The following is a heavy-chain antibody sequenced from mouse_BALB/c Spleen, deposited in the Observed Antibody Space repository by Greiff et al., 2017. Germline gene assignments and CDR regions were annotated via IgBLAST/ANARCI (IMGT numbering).Heavy chain of an antibody. Sequence: EVMLVESGGGLVKPGGSLKLSCAASGFTFSDYYMYWVRQTPEKRLEWVATISDGGSYTYYPDSVKGRFTISRDNAKNNLYLQMSSLKSEDTAMYYCARDRGVVAYYAMDYWGQGTSVTVSS. V-gene: IGHV5-4*02. CDR1: GFTFSDYY. CDR3: ARDRGVVAYYAMDY. D-gene: IGHD1-1*01. CDR2: ISDGGSYT. J-gene: IGHJ4*01.